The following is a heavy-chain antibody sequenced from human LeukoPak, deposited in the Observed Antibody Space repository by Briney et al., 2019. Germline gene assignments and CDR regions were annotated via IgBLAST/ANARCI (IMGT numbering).Heavy chain of an antibody. CDR2: IYYSGST. D-gene: IGHD5-18*01. Sequence: SETLSLTCTVSGSSISSYYWSWIRQPPGKGLEWIGYIYYSGSTNYNPSLKSRVTISVDTSKNQFSLKLSSVTAADTAVYYCARRGVVTGYFDYWGQGTLVTVSS. CDR1: GSSISSYY. J-gene: IGHJ4*02. V-gene: IGHV4-59*01. CDR3: ARRGVVTGYFDY.